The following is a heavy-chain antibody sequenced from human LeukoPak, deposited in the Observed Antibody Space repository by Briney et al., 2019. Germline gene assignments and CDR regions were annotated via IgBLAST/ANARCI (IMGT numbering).Heavy chain of an antibody. CDR3: ARARYGSGSYHYMDV. V-gene: IGHV4-34*01. Sequence: AETLSLTCAVYGGSFKEFQWSWIRQSPEKGLEWIGEINYNGSPNYNPSLKSRVTLSVDTSKNQFSLKVRSVTAADTAVYYCARARYGSGSYHYMDVWGKGTTVTISS. CDR1: GGSFKEFQ. D-gene: IGHD3-10*01. CDR2: INYNGSP. J-gene: IGHJ6*03.